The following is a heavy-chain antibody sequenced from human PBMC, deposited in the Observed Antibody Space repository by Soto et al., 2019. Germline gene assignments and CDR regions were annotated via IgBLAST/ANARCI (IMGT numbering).Heavy chain of an antibody. CDR1: GYTFTSYD. CDR2: MNPNSGNT. Sequence: QVQLVQSXXXXKKXXASVKVSCKASGYTFTSYDINWVRQATGQGLEWMGWMNPNSGNTGYAQKFQGRVTITRNTSISTAYMELSSLRSEDTAVYYCARERRSYCGGDCSSGWFDPWGQGTLVTVSS. CDR3: ARERRSYCGGDCSSGWFDP. V-gene: IGHV1-8*01. J-gene: IGHJ5*02. D-gene: IGHD2-21*02.